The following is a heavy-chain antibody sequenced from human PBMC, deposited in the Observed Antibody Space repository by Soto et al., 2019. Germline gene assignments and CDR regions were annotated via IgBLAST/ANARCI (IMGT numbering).Heavy chain of an antibody. J-gene: IGHJ4*02. D-gene: IGHD6-6*01. V-gene: IGHV3-7*01. Sequence: GGSLRLSCAASGFTFRSYGMSWVRQAPGKGLEWVADIKQDGSKKYYVDSVKGRFTISRDNAKNTLYLQMNSLRAEDTAVYYCARDRPVGAARPILGYWGQGTLVTVSS. CDR3: ARDRPVGAARPILGY. CDR1: GFTFRSYG. CDR2: IKQDGSKK.